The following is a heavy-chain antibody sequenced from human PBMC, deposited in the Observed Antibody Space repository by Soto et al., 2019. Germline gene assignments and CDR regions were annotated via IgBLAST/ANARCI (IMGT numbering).Heavy chain of an antibody. Sequence: EVQLEESGGGLIKPGESLTLSCAASDFILSDAWMKWVRQAPGKGLEWVVRIKSKAHGGTTDYAAPLKGRFTILRNDSKNTLYLQMNSLQPEDTAMYYCASYRDSSGLRRYDYWGQGARVTVSS. V-gene: IGHV3-15*07. CDR3: ASYRDSSGLRRYDY. D-gene: IGHD3-22*01. CDR1: DFILSDAW. J-gene: IGHJ4*02. CDR2: IKSKAHGGTT.